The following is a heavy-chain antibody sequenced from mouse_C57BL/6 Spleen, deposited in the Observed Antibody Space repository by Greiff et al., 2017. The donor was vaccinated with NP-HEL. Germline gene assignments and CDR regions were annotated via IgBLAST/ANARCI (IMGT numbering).Heavy chain of an antibody. V-gene: IGHV1-82*01. Sequence: VHLVESGPELVKPGASVKISCKASGYAFSSSWMNWVKQRPGKGLEWIGRIYPGDGDTNYNGKFKGKATLTADKSSSTAYMQLSSLTSEDSAVYFCARCDYDVYFDYWGQGTTLTVSS. CDR2: IYPGDGDT. CDR3: ARCDYDVYFDY. CDR1: GYAFSSSW. J-gene: IGHJ2*01. D-gene: IGHD2-4*01.